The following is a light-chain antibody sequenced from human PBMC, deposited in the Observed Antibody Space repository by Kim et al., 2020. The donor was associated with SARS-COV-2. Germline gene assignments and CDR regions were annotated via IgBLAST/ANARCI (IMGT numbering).Light chain of an antibody. CDR1: QTIRVN. Sequence: LMTQSPASLSVSPGETATISCRASQTIRVNLAWYQQKPGQPPRLLIYDASTRATGVPDRFIGSGSGTEFTLTIRSLQSEDFAVYFCQQYNHWPPYTFGQGTKLEIK. J-gene: IGKJ2*01. CDR2: DAS. V-gene: IGKV3-15*01. CDR3: QQYNHWPPYT.